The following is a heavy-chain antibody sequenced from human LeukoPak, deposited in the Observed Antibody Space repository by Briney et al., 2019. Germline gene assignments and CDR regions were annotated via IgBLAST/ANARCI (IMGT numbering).Heavy chain of an antibody. V-gene: IGHV3-33*06. CDR3: AKDRGRSRLQYYFDY. CDR2: IWYDGSNK. D-gene: IGHD1-26*01. Sequence: PGRSLRLSCAASGFTFSSYGMHWVRQAPGKGLEWVAVIWYDGSNKYYADSVKGRFTISRDNSKNTLYLQMNSLRAEDTAVYYCAKDRGRSRLQYYFDYWGQGTLVTVSS. J-gene: IGHJ4*02. CDR1: GFTFSSYG.